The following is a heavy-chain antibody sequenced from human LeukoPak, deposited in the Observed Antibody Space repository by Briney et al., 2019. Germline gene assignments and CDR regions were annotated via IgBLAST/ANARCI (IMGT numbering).Heavy chain of an antibody. J-gene: IGHJ3*02. CDR3: ACVEAPGIAAAFDAFDI. D-gene: IGHD6-13*01. CDR1: GGTFSSYA. CDR2: IIPIFGTA. V-gene: IGHV1-69*01. Sequence: SVKVSCKASGGTFSSYAISWVRQAPGQGLEWMGGIIPIFGTANYAQKFQGRVTITADESTSTAYMELSSLRSEGTAVYYCACVEAPGIAAAFDAFDIWGQGTMVTVSS.